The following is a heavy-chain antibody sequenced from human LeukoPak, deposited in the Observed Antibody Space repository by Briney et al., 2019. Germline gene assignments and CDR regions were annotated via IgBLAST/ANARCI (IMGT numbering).Heavy chain of an antibody. D-gene: IGHD3-10*01. V-gene: IGHV3-23*01. J-gene: IGHJ4*02. Sequence: GGSLRLSCAASGFTFSSYGMSWVRQAPGKGLEWVSAISGSGGSTYYADSVKGRFTISRDNSKNTLYLQMNSLRAEDTAVYYCAKGSHYYGSGSRDYWGQGTLVTVSS. CDR2: ISGSGGST. CDR3: AKGSHYYGSGSRDY. CDR1: GFTFSSYG.